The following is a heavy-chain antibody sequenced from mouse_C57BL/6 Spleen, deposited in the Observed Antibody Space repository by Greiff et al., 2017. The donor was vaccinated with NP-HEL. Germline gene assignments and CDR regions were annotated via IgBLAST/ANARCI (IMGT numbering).Heavy chain of an antibody. Sequence: VQLKESGPGLVKPSQSLSLTCSVTGYSITSGYYWYWIRQFPGNKLEWMGYISYDGSNNYNPSLKNRISITRDTSKNQFFLKLNSVTTEDTATYYCAFRGVTTVVSMDYWGQGTSVTVSS. J-gene: IGHJ4*01. CDR2: ISYDGSN. V-gene: IGHV3-6*01. CDR3: AFRGVTTVVSMDY. D-gene: IGHD1-1*01. CDR1: GYSITSGYY.